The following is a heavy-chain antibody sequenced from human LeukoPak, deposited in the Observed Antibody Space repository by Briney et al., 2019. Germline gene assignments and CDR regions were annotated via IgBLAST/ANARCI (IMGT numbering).Heavy chain of an antibody. CDR1: GFTVSNNY. V-gene: IGHV3-53*01. D-gene: IGHD1-26*01. Sequence: PGGSLRLSCAASGFTVSNNYMGWVRQAPGKGLEWVSLIYSDGSTSYADSVRGRFTISRDNSKNTLYLQMHSLRAEDTAVYYCARETHSDSYYTHSDSYYAYYYYGMDVWGQGTTVTVSS. J-gene: IGHJ6*02. CDR3: ARETHSDSYYTHSDSYYAYYYYGMDV. CDR2: IYSDGST.